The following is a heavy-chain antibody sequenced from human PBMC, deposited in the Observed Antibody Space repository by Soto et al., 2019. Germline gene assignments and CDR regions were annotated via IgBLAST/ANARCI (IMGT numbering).Heavy chain of an antibody. CDR2: TSYHGSNK. D-gene: IGHD3-10*01. CDR3: AKEEADNFGSESSYNYHYYGMDV. J-gene: IGHJ6*02. Sequence: GGTLRLSCAASGFTFCSYPLYCSFHAAGKWRSEVAGTSYHGSNKYYADSVKGRFTISKDHSKNRLYLQMNNMRDEDSAVYYCAKEEADNFGSESSYNYHYYGMDVWGQGTTVTVSS. CDR1: GFTFCSYP. V-gene: IGHV3-30*13.